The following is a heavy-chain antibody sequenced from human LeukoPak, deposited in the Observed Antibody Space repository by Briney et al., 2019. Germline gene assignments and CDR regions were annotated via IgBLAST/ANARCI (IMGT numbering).Heavy chain of an antibody. CDR3: ARDNHDSYDY. CDR1: GGSISSYY. V-gene: IGHV4-59*01. D-gene: IGHD3-22*01. J-gene: IGHJ4*02. Sequence: SETLSLTCTVSGGSISSYYWTWIRQPPGKGLEWIGYIYYSGSTNYNPSLKSRVTISVDTSKNQFSLKLSSVTAADTAVYYCARDNHDSYDYWGQGTLVTVSS. CDR2: IYYSGST.